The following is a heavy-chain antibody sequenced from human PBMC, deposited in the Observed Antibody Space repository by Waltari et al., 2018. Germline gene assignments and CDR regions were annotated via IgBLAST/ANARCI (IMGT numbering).Heavy chain of an antibody. CDR2: IYIGGST. CDR3: ARDTSRTKGALDY. D-gene: IGHD2-8*01. Sequence: EVQLVESGGGWVQHGGSLRLSCAASGFTVSSTYMSWVRQAPGKGLEWVSVIYIGGSTYYADSVKGRFTSSRDNSKNMLYLQMDSLRAEDTAVYYCARDTSRTKGALDYWGQGTLVTVSS. CDR1: GFTVSSTY. J-gene: IGHJ4*02. V-gene: IGHV3-66*01.